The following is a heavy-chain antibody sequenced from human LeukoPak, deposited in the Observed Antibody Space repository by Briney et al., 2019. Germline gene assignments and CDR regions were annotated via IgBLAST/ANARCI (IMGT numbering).Heavy chain of an antibody. J-gene: IGHJ4*02. Sequence: PSETLSLTCTVSGDSVSSGSCFWSWIRQPPGKGLEWIGYIHNSGGTNYNPSLESRVTISADTSKNQFSLKLNSVTAADTAVYYCARAGGFFSPFGYWGQGTLVTVSS. V-gene: IGHV4-61*01. CDR2: IHNSGGT. CDR1: GDSVSSGSCF. CDR3: ARAGGFFSPFGY. D-gene: IGHD3-3*01.